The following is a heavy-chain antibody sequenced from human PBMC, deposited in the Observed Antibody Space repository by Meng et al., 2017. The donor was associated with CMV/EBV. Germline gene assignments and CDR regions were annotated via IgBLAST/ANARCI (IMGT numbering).Heavy chain of an antibody. J-gene: IGHJ6*02. CDR1: GYTFTGYY. V-gene: IGHV1-2*02. CDR3: WRDLGGPDIVVVPAAITPLDYYGMDV. D-gene: IGHD2-2*01. CDR2: INPNSGGT. Sequence: ASVKVSCKASGYTFTGYYMHWVRQAPGQGLEWLGWINPNSGGTNYAQKFQGRVTMTRDTSISTAYMELSRLRSDDTAVYYCWRDLGGPDIVVVPAAITPLDYYGMDVWGQGTTVTVSS.